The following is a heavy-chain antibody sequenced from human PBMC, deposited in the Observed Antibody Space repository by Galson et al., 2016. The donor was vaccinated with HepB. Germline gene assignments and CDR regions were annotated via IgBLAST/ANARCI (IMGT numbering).Heavy chain of an antibody. CDR2: IYYDGRNK. V-gene: IGHV3-33*06. Sequence: SLRLSCAASGFTFTSYGMHWVRQAPGKGLEWVAVIYYDGRNKYYADSVKGRFTISRDNSKNTLYLQMNSLRAEDTAIYYCTKGAVRRSDFWGQGTLVTVSS. J-gene: IGHJ4*02. CDR1: GFTFTSYG. CDR3: TKGAVRRSDF.